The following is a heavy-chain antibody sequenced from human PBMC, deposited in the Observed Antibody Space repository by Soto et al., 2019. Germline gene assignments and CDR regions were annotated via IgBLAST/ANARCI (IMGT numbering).Heavy chain of an antibody. CDR3: ARDKPFSADY. D-gene: IGHD3-3*02. CDR2: INPSGGGT. V-gene: IGHV1-46*01. CDR1: GYTFLDFY. Sequence: QVQLVQSGTEVKKPGASVKVSCKASGYTFLDFYIHWVRQAPGQELEWMGFINPSGGGTTYAQQFQGRLTMTRDTSTSTVYMELITLRSEDTAIYYCARDKPFSADYWGQGTLVT. J-gene: IGHJ4*02.